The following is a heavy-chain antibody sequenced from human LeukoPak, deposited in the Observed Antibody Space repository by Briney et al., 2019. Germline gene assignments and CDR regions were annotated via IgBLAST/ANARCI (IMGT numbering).Heavy chain of an antibody. CDR2: IWYDGSNK. CDR1: GFAFSSYG. D-gene: IGHD1-1*01. J-gene: IGHJ4*02. Sequence: GRSLRLSCAASGFAFSSYGMHWVRQAPGKGLEWVAVIWYDGSNKYYADSVKGRFTISRDNSKNTLYLQMNSLRAEDTAVYYCARDDSGFDYWGQGTLVTVSS. V-gene: IGHV3-33*08. CDR3: ARDDSGFDY.